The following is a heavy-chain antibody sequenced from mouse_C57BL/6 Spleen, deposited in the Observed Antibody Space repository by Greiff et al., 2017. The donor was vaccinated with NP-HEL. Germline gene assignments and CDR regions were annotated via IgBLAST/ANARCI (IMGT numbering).Heavy chain of an antibody. V-gene: IGHV5-4*01. Sequence: EVQRVESGGGLVKPGGSLKLSCAASGFTFSSYAMSWVRQTPEKRLEWVATISDGGSYTYYPDNVKGRFTISRDNAKNNLYLQMSHLKSEDTAMYYCARERGGYDGNFDVWGTGTTVTVSS. CDR3: ARERGGYDGNFDV. J-gene: IGHJ1*03. CDR1: GFTFSSYA. CDR2: ISDGGSYT. D-gene: IGHD2-2*01.